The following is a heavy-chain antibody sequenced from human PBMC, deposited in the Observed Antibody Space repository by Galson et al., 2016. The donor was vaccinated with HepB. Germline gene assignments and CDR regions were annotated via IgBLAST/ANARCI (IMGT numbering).Heavy chain of an antibody. CDR1: GFTFSSYD. Sequence: SLRLSCAASGFTFSSYDMHWVRQGTGIGLEWVSGIGVAGDTYYPGSVKGRFTISRENAKNTLILQMDSLRAGDTAVYYCARGDRRYCSGGSCYSDYYYGMDVWGQGTTVTVSS. CDR2: IGVAGDT. J-gene: IGHJ6*02. D-gene: IGHD2-15*01. CDR3: ARGDRRYCSGGSCYSDYYYGMDV. V-gene: IGHV3-13*01.